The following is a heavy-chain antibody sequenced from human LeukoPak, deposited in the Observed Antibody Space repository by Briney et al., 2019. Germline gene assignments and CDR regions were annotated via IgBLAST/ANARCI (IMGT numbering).Heavy chain of an antibody. V-gene: IGHV1-18*01. CDR3: ARPTDGMDV. D-gene: IGHD4-17*01. CDR2: ISAYNGNT. CDR1: GYTFTSYG. Sequence: GASVKVSCKASGYTFTSYGISWVRQAPGQGLEWMGWISAYNGNTNYAQKFQGRVTITADKSTSTAYMELSSLRSEDTAVYYCARPTDGMDVWGQGTTVTVSS. J-gene: IGHJ6*02.